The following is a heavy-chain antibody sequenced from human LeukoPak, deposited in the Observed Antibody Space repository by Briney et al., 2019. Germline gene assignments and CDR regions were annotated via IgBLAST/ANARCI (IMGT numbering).Heavy chain of an antibody. D-gene: IGHD4-17*01. CDR2: IYYSGST. Sequence: WIGYIYYSGSTYYNPSLKSRVTISVDTSKNQFSLKLSSVTAADTAVYYCAREVHGDYYFDYWGQGTLVTVSS. V-gene: IGHV4-30-4*01. J-gene: IGHJ4*02. CDR3: AREVHGDYYFDY.